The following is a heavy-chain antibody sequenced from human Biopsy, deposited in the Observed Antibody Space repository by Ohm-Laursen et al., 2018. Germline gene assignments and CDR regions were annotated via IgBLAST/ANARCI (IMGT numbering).Heavy chain of an antibody. D-gene: IGHD4-17*01. V-gene: IGHV3-23*01. J-gene: IGHJ4*02. CDR2: IGVDGRII. CDR1: GFTFCAFS. Sequence: SRRLSFTASGFTFCAFSMNWVRQAPGRGLEWVSIIGVDGRIIYYADSVKGRFTISRDNSKNTLYLQMNSLRADDTAVYYCAKSGIGTVTRHFDLWGQGTLVTVSS. CDR3: AKSGIGTVTRHFDL.